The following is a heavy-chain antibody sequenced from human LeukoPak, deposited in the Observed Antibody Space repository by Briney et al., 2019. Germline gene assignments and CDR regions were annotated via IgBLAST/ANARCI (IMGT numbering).Heavy chain of an antibody. D-gene: IGHD6-13*01. V-gene: IGHV4-61*02. CDR3: AREAAAGTFYFDY. J-gene: IGHJ4*02. CDR2: IYTSGST. Sequence: EPSETLSLTCTVSGGSISSGSYYWSWIRQPAGKGLEWIGRIYTSGSTNYNPSLKSRVTMSVDTPKNQFSLKLTSVTAADTAVYYCAREAAAGTFYFDYWGQGTLVTVSS. CDR1: GGSISSGSYY.